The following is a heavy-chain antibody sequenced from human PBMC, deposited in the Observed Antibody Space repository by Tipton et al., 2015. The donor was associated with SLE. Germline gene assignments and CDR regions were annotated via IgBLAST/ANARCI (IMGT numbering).Heavy chain of an antibody. J-gene: IGHJ5*02. CDR2: ISGSGGST. Sequence: LRLSCAASGFTFSSYAMSWVRQAPGKGLEWVSAISGSGGSTYYADSVKGRFTISRDNSKNTLYLQMNSLRAEDTAVYYCAKDQGSSGYYWFDPWGQGTLVTVSS. CDR3: AKDQGSSGYYWFDP. V-gene: IGHV3-23*01. CDR1: GFTFSSYA. D-gene: IGHD3-22*01.